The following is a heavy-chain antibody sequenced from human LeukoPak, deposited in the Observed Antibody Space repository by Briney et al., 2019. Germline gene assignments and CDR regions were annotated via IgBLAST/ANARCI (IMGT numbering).Heavy chain of an antibody. Sequence: ASVKVSCKASGYTFTSYAMNWVRQAPGQGLEWMGWIDTNTGNPTYAQGFTGRFVFSLDTSVSTAYLQISSLEAEDTAVYYCARDAFGEREENWFDPWGQGTLVTVSS. CDR3: ARDAFGEREENWFDP. J-gene: IGHJ5*02. V-gene: IGHV7-4-1*02. CDR1: GYTFTSYA. D-gene: IGHD3-16*01. CDR2: IDTNTGNP.